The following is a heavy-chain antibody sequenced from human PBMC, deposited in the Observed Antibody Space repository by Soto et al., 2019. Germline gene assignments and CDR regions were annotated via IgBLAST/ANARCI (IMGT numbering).Heavy chain of an antibody. CDR1: GYTFTGYY. CDR2: INPNSGGT. V-gene: IGHV1-2*04. Sequence: ASVKVSCKASGYTFTGYYMHWVRQAPGQGLERMGWINPNSGGTNYAQKFQGWVTMTRDTSISTAYMELSRLRSDDTAVYYCARGVAGYYYYGMGVWGQGTTVTVSS. CDR3: ARGVAGYYYYGMGV. J-gene: IGHJ6*02. D-gene: IGHD2-21*01.